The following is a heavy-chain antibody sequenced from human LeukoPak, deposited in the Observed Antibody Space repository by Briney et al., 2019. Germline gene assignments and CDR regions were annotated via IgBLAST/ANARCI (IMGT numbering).Heavy chain of an antibody. Sequence: PSETLSLTCTVSGGSISSYYWSWIRQPPGKGLEWIGYIYYSGSTYYNPSLKSRVTISVDTSKNQFSLKLSSVTAADTAVYYCARGYYYDSRGHPADAFDIWGQGTMVTVSS. CDR2: IYYSGST. CDR1: GGSISSYY. V-gene: IGHV4-59*08. D-gene: IGHD3-22*01. J-gene: IGHJ3*02. CDR3: ARGYYYDSRGHPADAFDI.